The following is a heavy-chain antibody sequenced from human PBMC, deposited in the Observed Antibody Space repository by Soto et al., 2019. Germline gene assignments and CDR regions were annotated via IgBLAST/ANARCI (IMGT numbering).Heavy chain of an antibody. V-gene: IGHV4-61*01. CDR3: ATNRGYSGYDFDY. CDR1: GGSIDSASYY. J-gene: IGHJ4*02. Sequence: SETLSLTCNVSGGSIDSASYYWSWIRQPPGKGLEWIGYIFHSGSTNYNPSLKSRVTISLDMSKNQFSLNLRSVIAADTAVYYCATNRGYSGYDFDYWGQGILVTVSS. D-gene: IGHD5-12*01. CDR2: IFHSGST.